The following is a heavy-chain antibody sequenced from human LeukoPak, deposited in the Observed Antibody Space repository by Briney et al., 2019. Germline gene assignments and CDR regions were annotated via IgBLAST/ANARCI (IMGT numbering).Heavy chain of an antibody. J-gene: IGHJ4*02. CDR1: DDSVSSSSYY. D-gene: IGHD2-2*02. CDR2: IYYSGST. Sequence: PSETLSLTCTVSDDSVSSSSYYWGWIRQPPGKGLEWIGSIYYSGSTYYNPSLKSRVTISADTSNKQFSLKLTSMTAADTAVYYCARDRCSSTSCYIDYWGQGTLVTVSS. CDR3: ARDRCSSTSCYIDY. V-gene: IGHV4-39*02.